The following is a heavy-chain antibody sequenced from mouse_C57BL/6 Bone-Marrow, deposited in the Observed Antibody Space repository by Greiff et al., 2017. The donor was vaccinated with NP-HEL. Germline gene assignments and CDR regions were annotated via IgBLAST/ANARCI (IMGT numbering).Heavy chain of an antibody. J-gene: IGHJ2*01. CDR3: AREGHLRFDD. V-gene: IGHV1-54*01. Sequence: VQLQQSGAELVRPGTSVKVSCKASGYAFTNYLIEWVKQRPGQGLEWIGMINPGSGGTNYTEQFKGKAPLTADKSSSTAYMQLSSLTSEDSAVYFCAREGHLRFDDWGKGTTLTVSS. CDR2: INPGSGGT. CDR1: GYAFTNYL. D-gene: IGHD3-2*02.